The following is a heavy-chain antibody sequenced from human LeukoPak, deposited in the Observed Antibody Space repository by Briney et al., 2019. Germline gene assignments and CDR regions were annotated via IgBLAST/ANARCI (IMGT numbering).Heavy chain of an antibody. CDR3: ARVGPLRFLEWLPSWFDP. Sequence: SETLSLTCAVYGGSFSGYYWSWIRQPPGKGLEWIGEINHSGSTNYNPSLKSRVTISVDTSKNQFSLKLSSVTAADTAVYYCARVGPLRFLEWLPSWFDPWGQGTLVTVSS. CDR1: GGSFSGYY. D-gene: IGHD3-3*01. V-gene: IGHV4-34*01. CDR2: INHSGST. J-gene: IGHJ5*02.